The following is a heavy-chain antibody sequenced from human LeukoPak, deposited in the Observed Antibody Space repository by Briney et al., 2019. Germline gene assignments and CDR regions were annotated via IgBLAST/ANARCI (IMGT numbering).Heavy chain of an antibody. CDR2: ISSGGSTI. D-gene: IGHD4-17*01. Sequence: GGSLRLSCAASGFIFSDHYMSWIRQAPGKGLEWVAYISSGGSTIYYADSVKGRFTISRDNAKNSLYLQLNSLRAEDTAVYYCAREGVGDYGTESHFGLWGQGTLVTVSS. V-gene: IGHV3-11*04. J-gene: IGHJ4*02. CDR3: AREGVGDYGTESHFGL. CDR1: GFIFSDHY.